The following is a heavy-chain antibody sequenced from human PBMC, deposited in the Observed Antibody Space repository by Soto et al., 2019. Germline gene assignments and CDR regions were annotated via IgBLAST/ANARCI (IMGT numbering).Heavy chain of an antibody. CDR2: INPSGGST. V-gene: IGHV1-46*01. J-gene: IGHJ5*02. CDR3: ARSWVVGCSSTSCYSTRSWFDP. Sequence: QVQLVQSGAEVKKPGASVKVSCKASGYTFTSYYMHWVRQAPGQGLEWMGIINPSGGSTRYAQKCQGRVTMTRDTATSTVYMELSSLRSEDTAVYYCARSWVVGCSSTSCYSTRSWFDPWGQGTLVTVSS. CDR1: GYTFTSYY. D-gene: IGHD2-2*01.